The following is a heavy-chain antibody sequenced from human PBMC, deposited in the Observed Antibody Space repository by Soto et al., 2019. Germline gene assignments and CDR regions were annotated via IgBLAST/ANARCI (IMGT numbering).Heavy chain of an antibody. CDR1: GGTFSSYA. CDR3: ARVGGREYSSSVDP. J-gene: IGHJ5*02. CDR2: IIPIFGTA. V-gene: IGHV1-69*01. D-gene: IGHD6-6*01. Sequence: QVQLVQSGAEVKKPGSSVKVSCKASGGTFSSYAISWVRQAPGQGLEWMGGIIPIFGTANYAQKFQGRATITADEYTRTAYLELSSLRSEDTAVYYCARVGGREYSSSVDPWGQGTLVTVSS.